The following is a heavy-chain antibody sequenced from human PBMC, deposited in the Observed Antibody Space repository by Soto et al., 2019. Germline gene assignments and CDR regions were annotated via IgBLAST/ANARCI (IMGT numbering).Heavy chain of an antibody. D-gene: IGHD2-8*01. J-gene: IGHJ4*02. V-gene: IGHV3-23*01. Sequence: GGSMRLSCSASGLTLSSYGISWIRLSPGKGLEWVSVISGGGDTTYYTPSVKGRFTISRDDFRNTLYLQMNSLRTEDTAIYYCAKLRDFVVLPAGILDYWGPGTLVTVSS. CDR2: ISGGGDTT. CDR3: AKLRDFVVLPAGILDY. CDR1: GLTLSSYG.